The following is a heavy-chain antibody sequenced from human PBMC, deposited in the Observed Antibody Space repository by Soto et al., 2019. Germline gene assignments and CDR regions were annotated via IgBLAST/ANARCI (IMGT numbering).Heavy chain of an antibody. Sequence: GASVKVSCKASGYTFTSYGISWVRQAPGQGLEWMGWISAYNGNTNYAQKLQGRVTMTTDTSTSTAYMELRSLRSDDTAVYYCARPLGDIVVVPAASTWLDPCGQGTLVTVYS. D-gene: IGHD2-2*01. J-gene: IGHJ5*02. CDR1: GYTFTSYG. V-gene: IGHV1-18*04. CDR2: ISAYNGNT. CDR3: ARPLGDIVVVPAASTWLDP.